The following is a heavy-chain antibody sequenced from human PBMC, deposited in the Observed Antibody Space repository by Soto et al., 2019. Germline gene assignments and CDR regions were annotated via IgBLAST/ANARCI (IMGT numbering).Heavy chain of an antibody. Sequence: GGSLRLSCAASGFTFSSYAMSWVRQAPGKGLEWVGRVKSKTDGGTTDFAAPVKGRFAISRDDSKNMVYLEMNSLKTEDTAIYYCTTDSYMTNIIVRFDYWGHRTLVTVSS. CDR3: TTDSYMTNIIVRFDY. D-gene: IGHD4-17*01. CDR2: VKSKTDGGTT. V-gene: IGHV3-15*01. CDR1: GFTFSSYA. J-gene: IGHJ4*01.